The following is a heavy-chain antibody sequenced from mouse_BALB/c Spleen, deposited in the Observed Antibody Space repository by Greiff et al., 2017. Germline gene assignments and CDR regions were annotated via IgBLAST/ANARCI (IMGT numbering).Heavy chain of an antibody. CDR2: ISDGGSYT. D-gene: IGHD1-2*01. CDR3: ARDITTATTAWFAY. V-gene: IGHV5-4*02. CDR1: GFTFSDYY. Sequence: EVQGVESGGGLVKPGGSLKLSCAASGFTFSDYYMYWVRQTPEKRLEWVATISDGGSYTYYPDSVKGRFTISRDNAKNNLYLQMSSLKSEDTAMYYCARDITTATTAWFAYWGQGTLVTVSA. J-gene: IGHJ3*01.